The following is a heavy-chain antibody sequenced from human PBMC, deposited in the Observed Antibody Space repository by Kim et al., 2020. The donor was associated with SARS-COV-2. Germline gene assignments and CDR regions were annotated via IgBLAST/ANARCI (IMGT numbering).Heavy chain of an antibody. CDR3: ARDPGYGYPFDY. V-gene: IGHV1-69*01. Sequence: NYAQKFQGRVTSTADESTSTAYMELSSLRSEDTAVYYCARDPGYGYPFDYWGQGTLVTVSS. J-gene: IGHJ4*02. D-gene: IGHD5-18*01.